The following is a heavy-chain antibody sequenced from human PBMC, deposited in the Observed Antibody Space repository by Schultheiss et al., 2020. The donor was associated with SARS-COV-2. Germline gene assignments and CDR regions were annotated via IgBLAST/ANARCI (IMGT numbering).Heavy chain of an antibody. CDR3: ARVGGDQLSNFDY. J-gene: IGHJ4*02. Sequence: SQTLSLTCTVSGGSISSYYWSWIRQPPGKGLEWIGYIYYSGSTNYNPSLKSRVTISVDTSKNQFSLKLSSVTAADTAVYYCARVGGDQLSNFDYWGQGTLVTVSS. D-gene: IGHD4-17*01. CDR1: GGSISSYY. CDR2: IYYSGST. V-gene: IGHV4-59*12.